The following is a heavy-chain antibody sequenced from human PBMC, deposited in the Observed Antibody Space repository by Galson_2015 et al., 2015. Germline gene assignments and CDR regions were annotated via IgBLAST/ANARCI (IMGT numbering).Heavy chain of an antibody. CDR2: ISSSGDTM. Sequence: SLRLSCAASGFTFNDYYMTWIRQAPGKGLEWISYISSSGDTMQYADSVKGRFSISRDNAENSLSLQMNSLRTEDTAVYYCARNFLAGDRYFDLWGRGTLVTVSS. CDR1: GFTFNDYY. CDR3: ARNFLAGDRYFDL. V-gene: IGHV3-11*01. D-gene: IGHD7-27*01. J-gene: IGHJ2*01.